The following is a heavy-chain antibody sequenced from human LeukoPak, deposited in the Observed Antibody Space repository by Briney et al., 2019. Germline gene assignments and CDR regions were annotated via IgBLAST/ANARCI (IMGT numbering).Heavy chain of an antibody. V-gene: IGHV4-4*07. J-gene: IGHJ3*02. D-gene: IGHD4-23*01. CDR2: IYSSGSN. CDR3: AREKDDYGGNSGAFDI. CDR1: GGSISSYY. Sequence: PSETLSLTCTVSGGSISSYYWSWIRQPAGKGLEWIGRIYSSGSNNYNPSLKSRVTMSLDTSKNQFSLKLSSVTAADTAVYYCAREKDDYGGNSGAFDIWGQGTMVTVSS.